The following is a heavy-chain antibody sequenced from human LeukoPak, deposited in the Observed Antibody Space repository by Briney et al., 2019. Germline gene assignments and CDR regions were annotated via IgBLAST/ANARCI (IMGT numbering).Heavy chain of an antibody. CDR3: ARSPSDFWSGYFTR. J-gene: IGHJ4*02. CDR2: MSYSGST. CDR1: GGSSSSYY. Sequence: SETLSLTCTVSGGSSSSYYWSWLRQPPGKGLEWIGYMSYSGSTNYNPSLKSRVTISVDTSKNQFSLKLSSVTAADTAVYYCARSPSDFWSGYFTRWGQGTLVTVSS. D-gene: IGHD3-3*01. V-gene: IGHV4-59*01.